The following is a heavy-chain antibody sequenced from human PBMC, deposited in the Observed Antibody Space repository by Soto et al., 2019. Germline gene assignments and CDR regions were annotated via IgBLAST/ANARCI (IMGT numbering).Heavy chain of an antibody. V-gene: IGHV4-34*01. CDR2: INHSGST. J-gene: IGHJ3*02. CDR1: GGSFSGYY. CDR3: ARASYYYDSSGYLLSDAFDI. D-gene: IGHD3-22*01. Sequence: PSETLSLTCAVYGGSFSGYYWSWIRQPPGKXLEWIGEINHSGSTNYNPSLKSRVTISVDTSKNQFSLKLSSVTAADTAVYYCARASYYYDSSGYLLSDAFDIWGQGTMVTVSS.